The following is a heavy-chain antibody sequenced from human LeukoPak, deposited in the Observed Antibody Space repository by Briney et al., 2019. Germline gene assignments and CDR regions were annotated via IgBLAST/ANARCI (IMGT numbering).Heavy chain of an antibody. D-gene: IGHD3-10*01. Sequence: SETLSLTCTVSGGSISSYYWSWIRQPAGKGLEWIGRIYTSGSTNYNPSLKSRVTMSVDTSKNQFSLKLSSVTAADTAVYYCAREGKGWFGELGAFDIWGQGTMVTVSS. CDR1: GGSISSYY. CDR3: AREGKGWFGELGAFDI. V-gene: IGHV4-4*07. CDR2: IYTSGST. J-gene: IGHJ3*02.